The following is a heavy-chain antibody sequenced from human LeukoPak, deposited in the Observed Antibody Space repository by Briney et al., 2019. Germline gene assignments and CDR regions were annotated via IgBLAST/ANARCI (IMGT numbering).Heavy chain of an antibody. V-gene: IGHV4-39*01. D-gene: IGHD3-3*01. Sequence: SETLSLTCTVSGDSISSSSYYWGWIRQPPGKGLEWIGSIYYSGSTYYNPSLKSRVTISVDTSKNQFSLKLSSVTAADTAVYYCASLTIFGVVINFGEVEQDYWGQGTLVTVSS. J-gene: IGHJ4*02. CDR3: ASLTIFGVVINFGEVEQDY. CDR2: IYYSGST. CDR1: GDSISSSSYY.